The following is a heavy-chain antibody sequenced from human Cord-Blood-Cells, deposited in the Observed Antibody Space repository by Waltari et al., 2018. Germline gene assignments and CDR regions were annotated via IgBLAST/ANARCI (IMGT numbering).Heavy chain of an antibody. CDR3: ARAEIGGYWYFDL. Sequence: QVQLVQSGAEVKKPGASVKVSCKDSGYTFTSYAMHWVRQAPGQRLEWMGWINAGNGNTKYSQKFQGRVTITRDTSASTAYMELSSLRSEDTAVYYCARAEIGGYWYFDLWGRGTLVTVSS. CDR2: INAGNGNT. J-gene: IGHJ2*01. CDR1: GYTFTSYA. V-gene: IGHV1-3*01. D-gene: IGHD3-16*01.